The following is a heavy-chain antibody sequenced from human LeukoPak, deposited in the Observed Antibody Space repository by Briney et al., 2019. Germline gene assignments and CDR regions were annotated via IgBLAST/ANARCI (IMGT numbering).Heavy chain of an antibody. CDR2: IYYSGST. CDR3: ARHPYINPPFMDV. CDR1: GGSISSSSYY. D-gene: IGHD1-14*01. V-gene: IGHV4-39*01. Sequence: SETLSLACTVSGGSISSSSYYWGWIRQPPGKGLEWIGSIYYSGSTYYNPSLKSRVTISVDTSKNQFSLKLSSVTAADTAVYYCARHPYINPPFMDVWGKGTTVTVSS. J-gene: IGHJ6*03.